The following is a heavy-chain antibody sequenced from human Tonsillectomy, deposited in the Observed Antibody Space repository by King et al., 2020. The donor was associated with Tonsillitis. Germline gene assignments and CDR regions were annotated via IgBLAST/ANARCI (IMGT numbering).Heavy chain of an antibody. D-gene: IGHD2-15*01. CDR2: ISSRSSYI. J-gene: IGHJ4*02. Sequence: VQLVESGGGLVKPGGSLRLSCNASGFTFGSYSMTWVRQAPGKGLQWVSSISSRSSYIYSADSVKGRFTISRDNAKDSLYLQMNSLRAEDTAHYYCARVGLYCSGGSCGLDNWGPGTLVTVS. CDR1: GFTFGSYS. V-gene: IGHV3-21*06. CDR3: ARVGLYCSGGSCGLDN.